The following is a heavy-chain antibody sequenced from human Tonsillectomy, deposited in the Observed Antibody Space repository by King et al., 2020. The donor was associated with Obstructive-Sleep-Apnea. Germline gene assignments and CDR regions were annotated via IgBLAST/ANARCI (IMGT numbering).Heavy chain of an antibody. D-gene: IGHD6-13*01. CDR3: ASGRADGGTRVYYHYAMDV. V-gene: IGHV3-30*04. CDR2: SSFDGKNQ. Sequence: VQLVESGGGVVQPGRSLRVSCAASHFTFRSHALHWVRPAPGKGLEWVTVSSFDGKNQYYADSVKGRVTISRENSKIIVYLQMNSLRPEDTDMYYCASGRADGGTRVYYHYAMDVWGQGTAVTVTS. J-gene: IGHJ6*02. CDR1: HFTFRSHA.